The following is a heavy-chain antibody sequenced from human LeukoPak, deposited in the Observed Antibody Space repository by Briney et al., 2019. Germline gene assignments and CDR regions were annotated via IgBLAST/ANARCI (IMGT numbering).Heavy chain of an antibody. Sequence: GGSLRLSCAASGFTFSNAWMSWVRQAPGKGLEWVANIKQDGSEKYYVDSVKGRFTISRDNAKKSLYLQMNSLRAEDTAVYYCARGSSSGYFDLDYWGQGTLVTVSS. J-gene: IGHJ4*02. D-gene: IGHD3-22*01. V-gene: IGHV3-7*01. CDR3: ARGSSSGYFDLDY. CDR2: IKQDGSEK. CDR1: GFTFSNAW.